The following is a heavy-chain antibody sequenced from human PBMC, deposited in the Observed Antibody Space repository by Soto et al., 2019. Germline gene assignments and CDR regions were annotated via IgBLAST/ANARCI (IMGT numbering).Heavy chain of an antibody. Sequence: HVQLVQSGAEVKKPGASVQVSCKTSGYTFTSSGIPWVRQAPGQGFAWVGSISAYNGNTNYAQKLQGRVTMTTDTSRKAGYMAMSILRLDDWDGYSCAGYGDSVDLWRQGILVTVSS. D-gene: IGHD3-10*01. V-gene: IGHV1-18*01. J-gene: IGHJ4*02. CDR1: GYTFTSSG. CDR2: ISAYNGNT. CDR3: AGYGDSVDL.